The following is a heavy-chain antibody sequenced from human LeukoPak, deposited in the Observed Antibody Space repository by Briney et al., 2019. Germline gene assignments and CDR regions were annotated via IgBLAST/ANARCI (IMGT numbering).Heavy chain of an antibody. CDR1: GGSISSYY. CDR2: IYYSGST. Sequence: SETLSLTCTVSGGSISSYYWSWIRQPPGKGLEWIGYIYYSGSTNYNPSLKSRVTISVDTSKNQFSLKLSSVTAADTAVNYCASDYSGSYRFDYWGQGTLVTVSS. V-gene: IGHV4-59*01. D-gene: IGHD1-26*01. J-gene: IGHJ4*02. CDR3: ASDYSGSYRFDY.